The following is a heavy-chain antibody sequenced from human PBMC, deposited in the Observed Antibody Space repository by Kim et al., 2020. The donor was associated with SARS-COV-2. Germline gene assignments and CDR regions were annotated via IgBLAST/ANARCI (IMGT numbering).Heavy chain of an antibody. CDR2: ISPGNGDT. CDR1: GYTFNDFF. D-gene: IGHD6-6*01. V-gene: IGHV1-2*02. J-gene: IGHJ5*02. CDR3: WRGQYLSSPGS. Sequence: ASVKVSCKTSGYTFNDFFLHWVRQAPGQGLEWVGWISPGNGDTNYPSSLQGRVTVTIDTSIRTVYMEVTSLRFDDTAVYYCWRGQYLSSPGSWGQGSLVT.